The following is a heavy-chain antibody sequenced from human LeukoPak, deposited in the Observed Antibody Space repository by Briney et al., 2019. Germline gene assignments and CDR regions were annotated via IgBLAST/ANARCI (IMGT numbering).Heavy chain of an antibody. J-gene: IGHJ5*02. CDR1: GGSISSSSYY. Sequence: SETLYLTCTVSGGSISSSSYYWGWIRQPPGKGLEWIGSIYYSGSTYYNPSLKSRVTISVDTSKNQFSLKLSSVTAADTAVYYCARHSNWFDPWGQGTLVTVSS. CDR2: IYYSGST. CDR3: ARHSNWFDP. V-gene: IGHV4-39*01.